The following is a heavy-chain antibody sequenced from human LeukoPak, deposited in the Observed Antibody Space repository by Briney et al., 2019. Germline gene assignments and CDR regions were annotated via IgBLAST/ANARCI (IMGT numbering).Heavy chain of an antibody. CDR3: TRRGIWFGSLALDY. CDR1: GFTFSSYE. Sequence: GGSLRLSCAASGFTFSSYEMNWVRQAPGKGLEWVGFIRRKADGGTTEYAASVKGRFTISRDDSKSTADLQMNCLKTEDTAVYYCTRRGIWFGSLALDYWGQGTLVTVSS. J-gene: IGHJ4*02. CDR2: IRRKADGGTT. V-gene: IGHV3-49*04. D-gene: IGHD3-10*01.